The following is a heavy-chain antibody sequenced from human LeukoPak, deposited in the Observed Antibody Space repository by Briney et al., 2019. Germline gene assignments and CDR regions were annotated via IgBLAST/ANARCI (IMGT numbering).Heavy chain of an antibody. CDR2: IKRKGDGGTT. V-gene: IGHV3-15*01. CDR1: GFPFSDDW. Sequence: GGSLRLSCAASGFPFSDDWMSWVRQAPGKGLEWVGRIKRKGDGGTTDYAAPVKGRFSISRDDSKNMLYLEMNNLKIEDTAVYYCTTVTTVRDYDYWGQGTLVTVSS. J-gene: IGHJ4*02. CDR3: TTVTTVRDYDY. D-gene: IGHD3-10*01.